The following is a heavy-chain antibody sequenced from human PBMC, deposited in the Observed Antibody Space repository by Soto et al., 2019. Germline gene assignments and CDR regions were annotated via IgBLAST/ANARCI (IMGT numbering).Heavy chain of an antibody. CDR1: GFTFTSHP. Sequence: GGSLRLSCAASGFTFTSHPLSWVRQAPGKGLEWVSAISGESATIDYADSVKGRFTISRDYSDNTVYLQMNSLRAEDTAVYHCVKLNWNDNNACWGQGTLVTVSS. CDR3: VKLNWNDNNAC. CDR2: ISGESATI. D-gene: IGHD1-20*01. V-gene: IGHV3-23*01. J-gene: IGHJ4*02.